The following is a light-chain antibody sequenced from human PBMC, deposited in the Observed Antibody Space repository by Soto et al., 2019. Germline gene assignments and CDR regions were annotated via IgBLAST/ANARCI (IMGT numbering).Light chain of an antibody. CDR1: QSVSSS. Sequence: EIVMTQSPATLSLSPGERATLSCRSSQSVSSSFAWYHQKPGQAPRPLMYGAYTRANGIPARFSGSGSGTDITLNISSMQSEDLAVYNCQQYNNWHGTVGGGTMVEIK. J-gene: IGKJ4*01. CDR2: GAY. CDR3: QQYNNWHGT. V-gene: IGKV3-15*01.